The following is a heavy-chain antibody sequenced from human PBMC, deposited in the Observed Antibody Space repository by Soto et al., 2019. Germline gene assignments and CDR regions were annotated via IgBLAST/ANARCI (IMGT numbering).Heavy chain of an antibody. CDR1: GYPVTAYY. CDR2: INPATGAA. J-gene: IGHJ3*02. CDR3: ARGGGVGVAGSAAFDM. Sequence: QLHLVQSGAVVKKPGASVTVSCSASGYPVTAYYMHWVRQAPGRGLEWMGGINPATGAAKYTQTFQGRVTMPGDMTPSTAFMELSGLTSQDTALFYWARGGGVGVAGSAAFDMWGQGTLVTVSS. V-gene: IGHV1-2*02. D-gene: IGHD3-3*01.